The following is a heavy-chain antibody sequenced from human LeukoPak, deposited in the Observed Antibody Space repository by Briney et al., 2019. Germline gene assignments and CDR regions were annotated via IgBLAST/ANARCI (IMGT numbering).Heavy chain of an antibody. CDR3: AKAPVTSCRGAYCYPFDS. CDR2: ISYDGNAK. V-gene: IGHV3-30*18. D-gene: IGHD2-21*01. Sequence: GGSLRLSCAASEFTFSSYWMHWVRQAPGMGLEWVAMISYDGNAKYYADSVRGRFTISRDNSKNTLYLQMNSLRAEDAAVYFCAKAPVTSCRGAYCYPFDSWGQGTLVTVSS. J-gene: IGHJ4*02. CDR1: EFTFSSYW.